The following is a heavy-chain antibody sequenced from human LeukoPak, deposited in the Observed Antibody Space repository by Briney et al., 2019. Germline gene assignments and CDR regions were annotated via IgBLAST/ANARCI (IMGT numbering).Heavy chain of an antibody. V-gene: IGHV4-59*01. Sequence: SETLSLTCTVSGGSISSYYRSWIRQPPGKGLEWIGYIYYSGSTNYNPSLKSRVTISVDTSKNQFSLKLSSVTAADTAVYYCARNYYTSVTYDYWYFDLWGRGTLVTVSS. D-gene: IGHD3-10*01. CDR1: GGSISSYY. CDR2: IYYSGST. J-gene: IGHJ2*01. CDR3: ARNYYTSVTYDYWYFDL.